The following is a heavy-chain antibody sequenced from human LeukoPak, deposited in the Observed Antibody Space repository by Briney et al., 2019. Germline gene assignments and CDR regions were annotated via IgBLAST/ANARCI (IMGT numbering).Heavy chain of an antibody. J-gene: IGHJ4*02. Sequence: GGSLRLSCVGSGFIFSNYAMSWFRQAPGKGLEWVVVISYDGSNKYYADSVKGRFTISRDNSKNTLYLQMNSLRAEDTAVYYCAKLGYCSSTSCPDWGQGTLVTVSS. CDR2: ISYDGSNK. V-gene: IGHV3-30*18. CDR1: GFIFSNYA. CDR3: AKLGYCSSTSCPD. D-gene: IGHD2-2*01.